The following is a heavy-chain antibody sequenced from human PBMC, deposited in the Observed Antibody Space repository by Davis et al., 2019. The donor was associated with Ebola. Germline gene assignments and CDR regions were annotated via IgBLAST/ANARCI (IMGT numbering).Heavy chain of an antibody. CDR1: GFTFSTYA. CDR2: LNTDGSFT. V-gene: IGHV3-74*01. Sequence: PGGSLRLSCAGSGFTFSTYAMTWVRQAPGKGLEWVSRLNTDGSFTDYADSVKGRFTISRDNARNTVSLQMNSLRAEDTALYYCARSSYQPDWWGQGTLVTVSS. D-gene: IGHD2-2*01. J-gene: IGHJ4*02. CDR3: ARSSYQPDW.